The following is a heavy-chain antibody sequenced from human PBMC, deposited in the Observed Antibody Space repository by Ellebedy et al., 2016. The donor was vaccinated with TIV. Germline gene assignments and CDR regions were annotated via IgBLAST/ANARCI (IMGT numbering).Heavy chain of an antibody. Sequence: PGGSLRLSCAASGFSFSSYAMSWVLQAPGKGLEWVSGFGVGGDVTYYADSVKGRFTVSRDNSKSTLYLQRNSLRAEDTAIYYCARGRSGITIHHAFDLWGQGTLVTVSS. D-gene: IGHD3-16*01. CDR2: FGVGGDVT. CDR3: ARGRSGITIHHAFDL. V-gene: IGHV3-23*01. CDR1: GFSFSSYA. J-gene: IGHJ4*02.